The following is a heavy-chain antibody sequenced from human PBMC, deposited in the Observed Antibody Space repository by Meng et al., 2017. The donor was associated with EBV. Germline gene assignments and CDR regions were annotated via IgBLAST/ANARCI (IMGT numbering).Heavy chain of an antibody. D-gene: IGHD5-24*01. CDR3: ARGRWLQPGSYFDY. V-gene: IGHV4-34*01. Sequence: QVQLQQLGPGPLEPSETLSLTCAVFGGSFSGYYWSWIRQPPGKGLEWIGEINHSGSTNYNPSLKSRVTISVDTSKNQFSLKLSSVTAADTAVYYCARGRWLQPGSYFDYWGQGTLVTVSS. CDR1: GGSFSGYY. CDR2: INHSGST. J-gene: IGHJ4*02.